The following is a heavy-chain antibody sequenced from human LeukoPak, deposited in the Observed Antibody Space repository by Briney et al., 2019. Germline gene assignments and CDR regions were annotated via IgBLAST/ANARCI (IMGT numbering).Heavy chain of an antibody. V-gene: IGHV4-59*01. CDR1: GGSISSYY. Sequence: SETLSLTCTVSGGSISSYYWSWIRQPPGKGLEWIGYIYYSGSTNYNPSLKSRVTISVDTSKNQFSLKLSSVTAADTAVYYCASQTYCSSTSCYEEDAFDIWGQGTMVTVSS. CDR3: ASQTYCSSTSCYEEDAFDI. D-gene: IGHD2-2*01. CDR2: IYYSGST. J-gene: IGHJ3*02.